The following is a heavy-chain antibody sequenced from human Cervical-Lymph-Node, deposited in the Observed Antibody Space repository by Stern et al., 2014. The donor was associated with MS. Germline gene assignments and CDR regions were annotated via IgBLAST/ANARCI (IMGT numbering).Heavy chain of an antibody. CDR3: AKERGYCSSTSCYYYGMDV. Sequence: DVQLAESGGGLVQPGRSLRLSCAASGFTFDDYAMHWGRPAPAKGMGCVSGISWHSGSIGYADSVKGRFTISRDNAKNSLYLQMNSLRAEDTALYYCAKERGYCSSTSCYYYGMDVWGQGTTVTVSS. V-gene: IGHV3-9*01. CDR1: GFTFDDYA. D-gene: IGHD2-2*01. CDR2: ISWHSGSI. J-gene: IGHJ6*02.